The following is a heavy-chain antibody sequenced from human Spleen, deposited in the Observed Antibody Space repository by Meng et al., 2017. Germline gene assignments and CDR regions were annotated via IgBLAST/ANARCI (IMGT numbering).Heavy chain of an antibody. Sequence: QVQLKGSGPGLVKPSQTLSLTCTVSGGSISSGGYYWNWIRQPPGKGLEWIGEINHSGSTNYNPSLESRATISVDTSQNNLSLKLSSVTAADTAVYYCASWIYSCGWQWGQGALVTVSS. CDR1: GGSISSGGYY. CDR2: INHSGST. CDR3: ASWIYSCGWQ. J-gene: IGHJ4*02. D-gene: IGHD6-19*01. V-gene: IGHV4-31*03.